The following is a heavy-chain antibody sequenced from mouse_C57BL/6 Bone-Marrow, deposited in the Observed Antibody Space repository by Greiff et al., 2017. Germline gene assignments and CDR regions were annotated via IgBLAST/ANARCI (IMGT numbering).Heavy chain of an antibody. CDR2: IDPENGDT. CDR3: TRIAY. CDR1: GFNIKDDY. J-gene: IGHJ3*01. V-gene: IGHV14-4*01. Sequence: VQLKESGAELVRPGASVKLSCTASGFNIKDDYMHWVKQRSEQGLEWIGWIDPENGDTEYASKFQGKATITVDTSSNTAYLQLSSLTSEDTAVYYCTRIAYWGQGTLVTVSA.